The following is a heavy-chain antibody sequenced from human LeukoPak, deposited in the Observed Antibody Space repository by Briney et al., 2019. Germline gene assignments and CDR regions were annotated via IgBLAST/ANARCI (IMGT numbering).Heavy chain of an antibody. V-gene: IGHV3-23*01. J-gene: IGHJ6*03. D-gene: IGHD6-13*01. Sequence: GGSLRLSCAASGFTVSSNYMSWVRQAPGKGLEWVSAISGSGGSTYYADSVKGRFTISRDNSKNTLYLQMSSLRAEDTAVYYCAKDYIAAADYYYYYMDVWGKGTTVTVSS. CDR3: AKDYIAAADYYYYYMDV. CDR1: GFTVSSNY. CDR2: ISGSGGST.